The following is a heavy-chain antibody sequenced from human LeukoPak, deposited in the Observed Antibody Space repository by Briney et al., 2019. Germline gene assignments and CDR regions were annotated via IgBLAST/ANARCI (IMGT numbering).Heavy chain of an antibody. D-gene: IGHD5-18*01. Sequence: GGSLRLSCAASGFAFSSYEMNWVRQAPGKGLEWVSYISSSGSTIYYADSVKGRFTISRDNAKNSLYLQMNSLRAEDTAVYYCAGGLVDTAMVDWGQGTLVTVSS. CDR3: AGGLVDTAMVD. J-gene: IGHJ4*02. CDR2: ISSSGSTI. V-gene: IGHV3-48*03. CDR1: GFAFSSYE.